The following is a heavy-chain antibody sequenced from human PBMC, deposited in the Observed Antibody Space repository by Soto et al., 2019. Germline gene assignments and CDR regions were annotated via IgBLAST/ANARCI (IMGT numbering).Heavy chain of an antibody. CDR2: MNPNSGNT. CDR1: GYTFTSYD. D-gene: IGHD3-16*02. CDR3: ARTLLPYIWGSYRLSPLYYYYYMDV. Sequence: ASVKVSCKASGYTFTSYDINWVRQATGQGLEWMGWMNPNSGNTVYAQKFQGRVTMTRNTSISTAYMELSSLRSEDTAVYYCARTLLPYIWGSYRLSPLYYYYYMDVWGKGTTVTVSS. J-gene: IGHJ6*03. V-gene: IGHV1-8*01.